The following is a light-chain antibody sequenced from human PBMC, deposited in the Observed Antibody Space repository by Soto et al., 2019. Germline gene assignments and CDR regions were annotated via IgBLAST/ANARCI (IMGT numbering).Light chain of an antibody. CDR3: QQAASFPIT. J-gene: IGKJ5*01. CDR1: QGISSY. V-gene: IGKV1-12*01. CDR2: TAS. Sequence: DIQMTQSPSSLSASVGDRVTISCRMSQGISSYLAWYQQKPGKAPNLLIYTASSLQSGVPSRFSGSGSGTDFTLTINGLQPEDFATYYCQQAASFPITFGQGTRLEIK.